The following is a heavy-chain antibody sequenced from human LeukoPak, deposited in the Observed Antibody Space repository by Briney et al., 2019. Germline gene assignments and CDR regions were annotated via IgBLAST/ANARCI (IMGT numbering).Heavy chain of an antibody. CDR1: GFTFSSYW. D-gene: IGHD3-22*01. Sequence: PGGSLRLSCAASGFTFSSYWIHWVRQAPGKGLVWVSRINSDGSSTSYADSVKGRFTISRDNSKNTVYLQMNSLRAEDTAVYYCARYYYHRSGYPYYFDYWGQGTLVTVSS. CDR3: ARYYYHRSGYPYYFDY. J-gene: IGHJ4*02. V-gene: IGHV3-74*01. CDR2: INSDGSST.